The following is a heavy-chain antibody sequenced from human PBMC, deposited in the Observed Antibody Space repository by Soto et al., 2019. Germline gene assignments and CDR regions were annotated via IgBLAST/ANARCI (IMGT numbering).Heavy chain of an antibody. CDR1: GFTFSTSA. Sequence: EVQLLESGGGLVQPGGSLRLSCAASGFTFSTSAMSWVRQVPGKGLEWVSLISGSGRSTDYADSVKGRFIISRDNSKKTVSLQMNSLSAGDSAVYYCARDPPSEKLQPDFGMDVWGQGTTGTVAS. CDR3: ARDPPSEKLQPDFGMDV. D-gene: IGHD2-15*01. V-gene: IGHV3-23*01. J-gene: IGHJ6*02. CDR2: ISGSGRST.